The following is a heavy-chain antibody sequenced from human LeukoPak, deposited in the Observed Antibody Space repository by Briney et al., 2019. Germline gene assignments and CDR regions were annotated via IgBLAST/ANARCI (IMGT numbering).Heavy chain of an antibody. V-gene: IGHV4-38-2*01. CDR3: ARSRRVAAAGVDY. J-gene: IGHJ4*02. CDR2: IFHSGNT. Sequence: SQTLSLTCAVSGYSISSGYYWGWTRQPPGKGLEWIGSIFHSGNTYYNPSLESRVTISVDTSRNQFSLKLTSVTAADTAVYYCARSRRVAAAGVDYWGQGTLVTVSP. CDR1: GYSISSGYY. D-gene: IGHD6-13*01.